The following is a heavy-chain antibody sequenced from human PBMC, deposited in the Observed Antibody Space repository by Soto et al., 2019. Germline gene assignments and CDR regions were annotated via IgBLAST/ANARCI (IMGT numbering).Heavy chain of an antibody. D-gene: IGHD5-18*01. CDR1: GFTFSSYG. V-gene: IGHV3-33*01. CDR2: IWYDGSNK. J-gene: IGHJ5*02. Sequence: GGSLRLSCAASGFTFSSYGMHWVRQAPGKGLEWVAVIWYDGSNKYYADSVKGRFTISRHNSKNTLYLQMNSLRAEDTAAYYCARDRGVYSYGTSWFDPWGQGTLVTVSS. CDR3: ARDRGVYSYGTSWFDP.